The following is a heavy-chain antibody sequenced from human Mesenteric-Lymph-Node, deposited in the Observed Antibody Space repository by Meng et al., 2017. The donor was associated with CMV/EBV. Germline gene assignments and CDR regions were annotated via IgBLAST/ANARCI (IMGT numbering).Heavy chain of an antibody. J-gene: IGHJ5*02. Sequence: SETLSLTCTVSGYSISSGYQWGWIRQTPGKGLEWIGSINHSGTTYYTPSLKSRVTISLDTSQNHFSLKLRSVTAADTAVYYCAREDSELQVPAFDPWGQGTPVTVSS. D-gene: IGHD2-2*01. CDR2: INHSGTT. V-gene: IGHV4-38-2*02. CDR1: GYSISSGYQ. CDR3: AREDSELQVPAFDP.